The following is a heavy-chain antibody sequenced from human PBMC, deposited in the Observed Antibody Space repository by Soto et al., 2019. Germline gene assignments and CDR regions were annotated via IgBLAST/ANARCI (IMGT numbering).Heavy chain of an antibody. V-gene: IGHV5-51*01. CDR2: IYPGDSDT. Sequence: GESLKISCKGSGYSFTSYWIGWVRQMPGKGLEWMGIIYPGDSDTRYSPSFQGQVTISADKSISTAYLQWSSLKASDTAMYYCARLEYCSGGSCYSDYYYGMDVWGQGTTVTV. CDR1: GYSFTSYW. CDR3: ARLEYCSGGSCYSDYYYGMDV. D-gene: IGHD2-15*01. J-gene: IGHJ6*02.